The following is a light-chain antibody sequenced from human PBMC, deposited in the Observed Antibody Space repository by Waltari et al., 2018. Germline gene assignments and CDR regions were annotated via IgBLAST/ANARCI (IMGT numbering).Light chain of an antibody. J-gene: IGKJ2*02. V-gene: IGKV1-8*01. CDR2: AAS. Sequence: AIRITQSPSSLSASTGDRVTITCRASQGISSYLAWYQQKPGKAPKLLIYAASTLQSGVPSRFSGSGSGTDFTLTISCLQSEDFATDYCQQYYSYPLCTFGQGTKLEIK. CDR1: QGISSY. CDR3: QQYYSYPLCT.